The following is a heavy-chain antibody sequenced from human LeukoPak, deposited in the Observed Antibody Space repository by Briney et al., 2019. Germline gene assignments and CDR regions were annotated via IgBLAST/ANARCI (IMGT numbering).Heavy chain of an antibody. CDR1: GGSISSSGKY. D-gene: IGHD6-19*01. CDR2: IYYSGTT. J-gene: IGHJ5*02. V-gene: IGHV4-39*07. CDR3: ARVYSSTHNWFDT. Sequence: PSETLSLTCTVSGGSISSSGKYGAWLRQPPGEGLEWIGSIYYSGTTYFNSSLKSRLTISVERSKNHFSLKLSSLTVADTALYYCARVYSSTHNWFDTWGQGIQVTVSS.